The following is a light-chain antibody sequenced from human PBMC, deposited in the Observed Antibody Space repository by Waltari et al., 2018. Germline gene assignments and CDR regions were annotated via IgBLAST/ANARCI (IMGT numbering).Light chain of an antibody. CDR3: LQYFKYPVT. CDR2: GAS. V-gene: IGKV1-17*03. J-gene: IGKJ4*01. Sequence: DMQMTQSPSAISASVGDRVTITCRASQDITTHLAWFQQKPGKAPKRLIYGASSLQSGVPSRFSGSGSGTEFTLTISSLQPEDFASYYCLQYFKYPVTFGGGTKVEIK. CDR1: QDITTH.